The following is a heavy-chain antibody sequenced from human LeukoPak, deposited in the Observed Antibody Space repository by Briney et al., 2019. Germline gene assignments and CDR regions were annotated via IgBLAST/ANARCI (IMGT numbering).Heavy chain of an antibody. CDR2: ISGSGGNT. J-gene: IGHJ3*02. CDR1: GLTFNNYA. CDR3: AKEDGRYSTWGAFDI. V-gene: IGHV3-23*01. D-gene: IGHD1-26*01. Sequence: GGSLRLSCAASGLTFNNYAMSWVRQAPGKGLEWVSAISGSGGNTFYADSVKGRFTISRDNSKNTQYLQMNSLRAEDTAVYYCAKEDGRYSTWGAFDIWGQGTMVTVSS.